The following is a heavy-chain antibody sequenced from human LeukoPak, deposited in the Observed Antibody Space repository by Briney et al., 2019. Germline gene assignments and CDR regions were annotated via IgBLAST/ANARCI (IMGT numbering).Heavy chain of an antibody. V-gene: IGHV4-59*01. CDR3: ARAPWGSTYYFDY. D-gene: IGHD2-2*01. CDR2: IYYSGST. Sequence: SETLSLTCTVSGGSISSYYWSWIRPPPGKGLAWIGYIYYSGSTNYNPSLKSRVTISVDTSKNQFSLKLSSVTAADTAVYYCARAPWGSTYYFDYWGQGTLVTVSS. J-gene: IGHJ4*02. CDR1: GGSISSYY.